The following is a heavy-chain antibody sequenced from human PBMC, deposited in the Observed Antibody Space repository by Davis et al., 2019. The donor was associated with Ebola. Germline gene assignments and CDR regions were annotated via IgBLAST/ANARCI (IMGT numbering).Heavy chain of an antibody. CDR2: ISYDGSNK. J-gene: IGHJ4*02. V-gene: IGHV3-30*03. Sequence: GGSLRLSCAASGFTFSSYGMHWVRQAPGKGLEWVAVISYDGSNKYYADSVKGRFTISRDNSKNTLYLQMNSLRAEDTAVYYCARSGGYSSGWCDYWGQGTLVTVSS. CDR3: ARSGGYSSGWCDY. D-gene: IGHD6-19*01. CDR1: GFTFSSYG.